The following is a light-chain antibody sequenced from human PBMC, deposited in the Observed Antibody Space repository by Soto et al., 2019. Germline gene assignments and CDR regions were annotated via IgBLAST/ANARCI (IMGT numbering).Light chain of an antibody. CDR3: QHCNSYSEA. Sequence: DIQMNQSPSTLSGTVGDRVTITCRASQTISSWLAWYQQKPGKAPKLLIYKASTLKSGVPSRFSGSGSGTEFTLTISSLQPDDFATYYCQHCNSYSEAFGQGTKVDNK. CDR1: QTISSW. J-gene: IGKJ1*01. V-gene: IGKV1-5*03. CDR2: KAS.